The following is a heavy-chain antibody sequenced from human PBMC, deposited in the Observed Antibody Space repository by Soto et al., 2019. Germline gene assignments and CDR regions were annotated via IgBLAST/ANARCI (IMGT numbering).Heavy chain of an antibody. Sequence: QVQLVQSGAEVKKPGSSVKVSCNASGGTFSSYAISWVRQDPGQGLEWMGGIIPIFGTANYAQKFQGRVTITADESTSTAYMELSSLRSEDTDVNYCARDGAVVVPAAPVSDFYGMDVWGQGTTVTVSS. V-gene: IGHV1-69*01. CDR3: ARDGAVVVPAAPVSDFYGMDV. D-gene: IGHD2-2*01. J-gene: IGHJ6*02. CDR2: IIPIFGTA. CDR1: GGTFSSYA.